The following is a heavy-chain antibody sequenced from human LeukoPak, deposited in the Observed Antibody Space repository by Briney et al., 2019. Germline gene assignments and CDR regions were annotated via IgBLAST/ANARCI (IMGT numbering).Heavy chain of an antibody. J-gene: IGHJ4*02. CDR1: GGSISSGGYY. D-gene: IGHD4-17*01. V-gene: IGHV4-31*03. CDR2: IYYSGST. CDR3: ARHALYGDFRNFDY. Sequence: SQTLSLTCTVSGGSISSGGYYWSWIRQHPGKGLEWIGYIYYSGSTYYNPSLKSRVTISVDTSKNQFSLKLSSVTAADTAVYYCARHALYGDFRNFDYWGQGALVTVSS.